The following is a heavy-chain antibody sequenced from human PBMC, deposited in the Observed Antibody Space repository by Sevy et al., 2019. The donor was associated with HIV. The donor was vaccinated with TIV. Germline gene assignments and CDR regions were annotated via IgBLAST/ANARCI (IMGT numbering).Heavy chain of an antibody. CDR1: GFTFRTSG. J-gene: IGHJ4*02. V-gene: IGHV3-30*18. CDR2: ISYDEAHK. Sequence: GGSLRLSCVTSGFTFRTSGMHWVRQSPGKGLEWVAIISYDEAHKNYADSVRGRFSISKDNSKNKLNLQMSSLKTEDTAVYYCAKDYSAGITFVRGAYRARGDYFDYWGQGTQVTVSS. CDR3: AKDYSAGITFVRGAYRARGDYFDY. D-gene: IGHD3-10*01.